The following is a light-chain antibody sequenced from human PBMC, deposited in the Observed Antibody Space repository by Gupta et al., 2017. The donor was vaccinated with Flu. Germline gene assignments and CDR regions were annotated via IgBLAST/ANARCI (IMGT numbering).Light chain of an antibody. Sequence: EIVLTQSPGTLSLSPGERATLSCRASQSISSTTLAWYQQKPGQAPRLLIYGASIRATGIPDRFSGSGSGTDFTLIISRLEPEDFAVYYCHQHGFSPEFGPGTKVDIK. CDR2: GAS. CDR3: HQHGFSPE. V-gene: IGKV3-20*01. CDR1: QSISSTT. J-gene: IGKJ3*01.